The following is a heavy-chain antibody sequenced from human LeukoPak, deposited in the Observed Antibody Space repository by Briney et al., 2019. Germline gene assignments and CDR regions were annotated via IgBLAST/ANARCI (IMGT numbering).Heavy chain of an antibody. D-gene: IGHD5-18*01. CDR2: IIPIFGTA. J-gene: IGHJ4*02. Sequence: SVKVSCKASGGTFSSYAISWVRQAPGQGLEWMGGIIPIFGTANYAQKFQGRVTITADESTSTAYMELSSLRSEDTAVYYCASTHSGYSYGQPFDYWGQGTLVTVSS. CDR1: GGTFSSYA. CDR3: ASTHSGYSYGQPFDY. V-gene: IGHV1-69*01.